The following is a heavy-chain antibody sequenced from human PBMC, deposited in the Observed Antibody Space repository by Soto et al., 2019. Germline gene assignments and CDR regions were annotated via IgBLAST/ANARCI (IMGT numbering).Heavy chain of an antibody. CDR2: IRSKAYGGTT. Sequence: GGSLRLSCTASGFTFGDYAMSWFRQAPGRGLEWVGFIRSKAYGGTTEYAASVKGRFTISRDDSKSIAYLQMNSLKTEDTAVYYCTSSYYYDSSGLVDYWGQGTLVTVSS. CDR1: GFTFGDYA. D-gene: IGHD3-22*01. J-gene: IGHJ4*02. CDR3: TSSYYYDSSGLVDY. V-gene: IGHV3-49*03.